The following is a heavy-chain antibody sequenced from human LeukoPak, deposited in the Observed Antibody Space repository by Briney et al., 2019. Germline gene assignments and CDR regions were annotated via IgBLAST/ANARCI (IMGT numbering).Heavy chain of an antibody. CDR3: VKDGHYPDNGGYYYEDV. D-gene: IGHD3-22*01. Sequence: WGSLTYLCAASGFTFGGYAMSWVRQAPGKGLEWVSLISGNGDAYDADSVQGRFTISRDNSKNTLYLQINSLRAEDTAVYYCVKDGHYPDNGGYYYEDV. V-gene: IGHV3-23*01. CDR2: ISGNGDA. J-gene: IGHJ6*01. CDR1: GFTFGGYA.